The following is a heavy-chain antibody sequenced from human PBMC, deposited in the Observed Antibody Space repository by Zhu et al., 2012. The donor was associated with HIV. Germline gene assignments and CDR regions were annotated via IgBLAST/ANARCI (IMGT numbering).Heavy chain of an antibody. J-gene: IGHJ2*01. D-gene: IGHD2-15*01. CDR3: ARDPVSGGHLQYFDV. CDR2: INPNGYT. CDR1: GYTFSGYY. V-gene: IGHV1-2*02. Sequence: QVQLVQSGAEVKKPGASVKVSCKASGYTFSGYYIHWVRQAPGQGLEWMGWINPNGYTNYAQKFQGRVTVTRDTSISTAYMDLSSLRSDDTAVYYCARDPVSGGHLQYFDVWGRGTLVSVSS.